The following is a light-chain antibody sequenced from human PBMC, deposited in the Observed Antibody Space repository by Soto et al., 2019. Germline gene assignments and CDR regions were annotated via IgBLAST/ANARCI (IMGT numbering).Light chain of an antibody. V-gene: IGKV3-15*01. CDR2: DIS. J-gene: IGKJ5*01. Sequence: EVVMTQSPAILSVSPGERATLSCRASQTVSRNLAWYQQRPGQAPRLLIYDISNRATGVPARFTGSGSETEFTLTIRSLQSEDFAVYFCQQYNNWPSFGQGTRLENK. CDR1: QTVSRN. CDR3: QQYNNWPS.